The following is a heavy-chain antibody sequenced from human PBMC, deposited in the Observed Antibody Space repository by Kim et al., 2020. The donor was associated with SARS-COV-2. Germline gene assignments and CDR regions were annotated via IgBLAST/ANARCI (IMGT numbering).Heavy chain of an antibody. D-gene: IGHD1-26*01. Sequence: KGRFTISRDDSKNTLYLQMNSLKTEDTAVYYCTTGIVGATIPYYYYGMDVWGQGTTVTVSS. V-gene: IGHV3-15*01. CDR3: TTGIVGATIPYYYYGMDV. J-gene: IGHJ6*02.